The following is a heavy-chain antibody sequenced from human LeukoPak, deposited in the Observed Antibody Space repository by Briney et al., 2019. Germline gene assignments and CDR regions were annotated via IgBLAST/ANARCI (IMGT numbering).Heavy chain of an antibody. Sequence: SVKVSCKASGGTFSSYAISWVRQAPGQGLEWMGGIIPIFGTANYAQKFQGRVTITADESTSTAYMELSSLRSEDTAVYYCARDIGYSSSWYVGWFDPWGQGTLVTVSS. D-gene: IGHD6-13*01. CDR3: ARDIGYSSSWYVGWFDP. V-gene: IGHV1-69*13. CDR1: GGTFSSYA. CDR2: IIPIFGTA. J-gene: IGHJ5*02.